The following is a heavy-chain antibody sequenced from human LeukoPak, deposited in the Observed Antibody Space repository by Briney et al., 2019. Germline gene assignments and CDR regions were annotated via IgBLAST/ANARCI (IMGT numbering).Heavy chain of an antibody. D-gene: IGHD1-7*01. CDR3: ARKGITGTTPFDY. J-gene: IGHJ4*02. CDR2: INHSGST. Sequence: PSETLSLTCAVYGGSFSGYYWSWIRQPPGKGLEWIGEINHSGSTNYDPSLKSRVTISVDTSKNQFSLKLSSVTAADTAVYYCARKGITGTTPFDYWGQGTLVTVSS. V-gene: IGHV4-34*01. CDR1: GGSFSGYY.